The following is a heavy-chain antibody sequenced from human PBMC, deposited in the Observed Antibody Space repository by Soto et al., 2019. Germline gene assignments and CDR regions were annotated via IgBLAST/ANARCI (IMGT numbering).Heavy chain of an antibody. D-gene: IGHD6-13*01. Sequence: SQTLSLTCAISGDSVSSNSAAWNWIRQSPSRGLEWLGRTYYRSKWYNDYAVSVKSRITINPDTSRNQFSLQLNSVTPEDTAVYYCARAGGRPAADVFRVGAFNIWGQGTMVTVSS. CDR1: GDSVSSNSAA. J-gene: IGHJ3*02. CDR3: ARAGGRPAADVFRVGAFNI. V-gene: IGHV6-1*01. CDR2: TYYRSKWYN.